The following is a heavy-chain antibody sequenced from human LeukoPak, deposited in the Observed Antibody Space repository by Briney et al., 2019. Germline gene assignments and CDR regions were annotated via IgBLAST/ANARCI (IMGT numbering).Heavy chain of an antibody. V-gene: IGHV1-46*01. CDR1: GYTFTSYD. CDR3: ARGGSSGYYYVSWAFDI. CDR2: INPSGGST. J-gene: IGHJ3*02. Sequence: ASVKVSCKASGYTFTSYDSNWGRQATGQGLEWMGIINPSGGSTSYAQKFQGRVTMTRDASTSTVYMELSSLRSQDTAVYYCARGGSSGYYYVSWAFDIWGQGTMVTVSS. D-gene: IGHD3-22*01.